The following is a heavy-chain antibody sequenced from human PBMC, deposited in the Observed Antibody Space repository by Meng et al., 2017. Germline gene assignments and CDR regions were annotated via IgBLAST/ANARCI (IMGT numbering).Heavy chain of an antibody. CDR3: ARQGYCSSTSCYGPDY. Sequence: GRPVEAGGGWVKPGGSRRLSCAASGFTFSDYYMSWIRQAPGKGLEWVSYISSSGSTIYYADSVKGRFTISRDNAKNSLYLQMNSLRAEDTAVYYCARQGYCSSTSCYGPDYWGQGTLVTVSS. CDR1: GFTFSDYY. D-gene: IGHD2-2*01. CDR2: ISSSGSTI. V-gene: IGHV3-11*01. J-gene: IGHJ4*02.